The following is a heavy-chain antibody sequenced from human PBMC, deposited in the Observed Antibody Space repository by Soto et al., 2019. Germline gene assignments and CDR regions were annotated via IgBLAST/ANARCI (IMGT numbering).Heavy chain of an antibody. V-gene: IGHV4-38-2*02. J-gene: IGHJ3*01. CDR2: IFHGGNT. CDR1: GFFISSFNY. D-gene: IGHD2-15*01. CDR3: ARERWYDAFDV. Sequence: WETLSLTCAVSGFFISSFNYCCGSRKPPGKGLEWIGSIFHGGNTYYNASLKSRVTISVDMSKNQFSLKLNSVTAADTAVYYCARERWYDAFDVWGQRTVVTVSS.